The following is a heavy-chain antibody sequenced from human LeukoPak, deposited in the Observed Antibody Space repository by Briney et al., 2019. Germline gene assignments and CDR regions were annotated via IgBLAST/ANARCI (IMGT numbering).Heavy chain of an antibody. D-gene: IGHD1-1*01. Sequence: PSETLSLTCAVYGGPFSGYYWSWIRPPPGKGLEWIGEINHSGSTDYNPYFKSRVTISVDTSKNRFSLRLSSVTAADTAVYYCARDGDTTGGDTFDIWGHGTMVTVSS. CDR1: GGPFSGYY. CDR2: INHSGST. V-gene: IGHV4-34*01. CDR3: ARDGDTTGGDTFDI. J-gene: IGHJ3*02.